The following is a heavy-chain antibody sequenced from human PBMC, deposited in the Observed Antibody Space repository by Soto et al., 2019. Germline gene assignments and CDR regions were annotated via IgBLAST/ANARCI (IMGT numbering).Heavy chain of an antibody. CDR3: ARQHGYSYGYVDF. Sequence: GESLKISCQGSGFNFPTSWIGWVRQTPGKGLEWIGIIHPSDSDITYMPTFEGRVIISADNSISTAYLQWTSLQASDTAKYFCARQHGYSYGYVDFWGQGTLVTVSS. CDR2: IHPSDSDI. D-gene: IGHD5-18*01. J-gene: IGHJ4*03. CDR1: GFNFPTSW. V-gene: IGHV5-51*01.